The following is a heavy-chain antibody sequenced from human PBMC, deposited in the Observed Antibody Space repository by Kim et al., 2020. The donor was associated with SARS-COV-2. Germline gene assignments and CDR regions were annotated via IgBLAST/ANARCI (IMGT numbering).Heavy chain of an antibody. CDR2: INHSGST. CDR3: SRDWLVYDFTSYYYGLDG. V-gene: IGHV4-34*01. Sequence: SETLSLTCAGYGGTFSGYYWSWIRQPPGKGLEWIGEINHSGSTNYNPSLKSRVTISVDTSKNQFSLKLSSVTAADTSVYYCSRDWLVYDFTSYYYGLDG. CDR1: GGTFSGYY. D-gene: IGHD3-3*01. J-gene: IGHJ6*01.